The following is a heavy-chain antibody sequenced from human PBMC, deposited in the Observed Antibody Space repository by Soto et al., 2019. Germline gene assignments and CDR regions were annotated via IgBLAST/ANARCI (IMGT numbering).Heavy chain of an antibody. J-gene: IGHJ5*02. CDR1: GGSVSSGSYY. CDR2: IYYSGST. D-gene: IGHD2-2*01. V-gene: IGHV4-61*01. Sequence: QVQLQEPGPGLVKPSETLSLTCTVSGGSVSSGSYYWSWIRQPPGKGLEWIGYIYYSGSTNYNPSLKSRVTISVDTSKNQFSLKLSSVTAADTAVYYCARSVLDDYCSSTSCYVGWFDPWGQGTLVTVSS. CDR3: ARSVLDDYCSSTSCYVGWFDP.